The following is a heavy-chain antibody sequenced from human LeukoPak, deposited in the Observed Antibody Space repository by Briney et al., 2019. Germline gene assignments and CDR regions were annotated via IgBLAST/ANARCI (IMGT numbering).Heavy chain of an antibody. Sequence: ASVKVSCKSSGYTFTGYYMHWVRQGPGQGFEWMGRIDSNSGGTNYAQNFQGRVTMTRDTSISTVYMELISLRSDDTAVYYCAREMNYDDYRTSDYWGQGTLVTVSS. CDR2: IDSNSGGT. D-gene: IGHD4-17*01. J-gene: IGHJ4*02. CDR1: GYTFTGYY. CDR3: AREMNYDDYRTSDY. V-gene: IGHV1-2*02.